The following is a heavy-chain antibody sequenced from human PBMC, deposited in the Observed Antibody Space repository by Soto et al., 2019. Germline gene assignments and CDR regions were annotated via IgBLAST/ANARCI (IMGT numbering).Heavy chain of an antibody. D-gene: IGHD3-22*01. V-gene: IGHV4-34*01. J-gene: IGHJ6*02. CDR2: INYSGST. CDR3: ARGVVYRDVGLAYGMDV. CDR1: GESFSNHY. Sequence: PSETLSLTCAVYGESFSNHYWTWIRQSPGKGLEWVGEINYSGSTRYNWSLGSRVTISVDTSKNQFSLMVTSVTAEDTAVYYCARGVVYRDVGLAYGMDVWSQGTTVTVSS.